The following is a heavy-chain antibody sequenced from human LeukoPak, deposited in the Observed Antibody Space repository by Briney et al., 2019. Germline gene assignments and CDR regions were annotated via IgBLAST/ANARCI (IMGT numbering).Heavy chain of an antibody. J-gene: IGHJ4*02. CDR3: AKGYYDYVWGSYYFDY. CDR1: GFTFSTYP. V-gene: IGHV3-23*01. Sequence: GGSLRLSCAASGFTFSTYPMSWVRQAPGKGLEWVSAISGSGGSTYYADSVKGRFTISRDNSKNTLYLQMNSLRAEDTAVYYCAKGYYDYVWGSYYFDYWGQGTLVTVSS. CDR2: ISGSGGST. D-gene: IGHD3-16*01.